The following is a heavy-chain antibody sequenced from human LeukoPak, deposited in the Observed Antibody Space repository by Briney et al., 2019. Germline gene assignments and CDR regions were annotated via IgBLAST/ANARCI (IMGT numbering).Heavy chain of an antibody. J-gene: IGHJ4*02. Sequence: GGSLRLSCAASGFTFSSYAMSWVRQAPGKGLEWDSAISGSGGSTYYADSVKGRFTISSDNSKNTLYLQMNSLRAEDTAVYYCAKDLGWSVPYYFDYWGQGTLVTVSS. D-gene: IGHD6-19*01. CDR1: GFTFSSYA. CDR3: AKDLGWSVPYYFDY. V-gene: IGHV3-23*01. CDR2: ISGSGGST.